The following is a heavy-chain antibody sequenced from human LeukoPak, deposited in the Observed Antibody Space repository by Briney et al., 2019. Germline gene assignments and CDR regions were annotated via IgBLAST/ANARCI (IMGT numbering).Heavy chain of an antibody. J-gene: IGHJ5*02. CDR2: IYHSGST. V-gene: IGHV4-4*02. CDR1: GGSISSHNW. Sequence: SETLSLTCAVSGGSISSHNWWSWVRQPPGRGLEWIGEIYHSGSTNYNPSLKSRVTISVDTSKNQFSLKLSSVTAADTAVYYCARALEYYDFWPFDPWGQGTLVTVSS. D-gene: IGHD3-3*01. CDR3: ARALEYYDFWPFDP.